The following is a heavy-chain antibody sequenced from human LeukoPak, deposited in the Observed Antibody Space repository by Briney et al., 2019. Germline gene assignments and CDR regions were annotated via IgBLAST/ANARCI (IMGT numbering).Heavy chain of an antibody. Sequence: PSETLSLTCTVSGGSISSSSYYWGWIRQPPGKGLEWIGSIYYSGSTYYNPSLKSRVTISVDTSKNQFSLKLSSVTAADTAVNYCARRSGSYRYYFDYWGQGTLVTVSS. D-gene: IGHD1-26*01. CDR3: ARRSGSYRYYFDY. V-gene: IGHV4-39*01. J-gene: IGHJ4*02. CDR2: IYYSGST. CDR1: GGSISSSSYY.